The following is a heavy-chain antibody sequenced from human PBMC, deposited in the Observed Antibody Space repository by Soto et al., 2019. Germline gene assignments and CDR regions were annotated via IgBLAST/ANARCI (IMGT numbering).Heavy chain of an antibody. D-gene: IGHD4-17*01. J-gene: IGHJ4*02. Sequence: PGGSLRLSCAASGFTCSSYAMSWVRQAPGKGLEWVSAISGSGGSTYYADSVKGRFTISRDNSKNTLYLQMNSLRAEDTAVYYCAKDPMTAVTTNTFDYWGQGTLVTVSS. CDR3: AKDPMTAVTTNTFDY. V-gene: IGHV3-23*01. CDR2: ISGSGGST. CDR1: GFTCSSYA.